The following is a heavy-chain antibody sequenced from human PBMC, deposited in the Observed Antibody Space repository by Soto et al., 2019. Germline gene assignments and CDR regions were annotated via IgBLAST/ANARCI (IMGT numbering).Heavy chain of an antibody. J-gene: IGHJ6*02. CDR2: INDYNGNT. D-gene: IGHD3-10*01. CDR3: AREGYYSGSGTYSPPRYYGMDV. CDR1: GYTFTSYD. V-gene: IGHV1-18*01. Sequence: ASVKVSCKASGYTFTSYDINWVRQAPGQRLEWMGWINDYNGNTNYAQKFQGRLIMTRDTSTRTAYVELRSLTSDDTAVYFCAREGYYSGSGTYSPPRYYGMDVWGPGTTVTVSS.